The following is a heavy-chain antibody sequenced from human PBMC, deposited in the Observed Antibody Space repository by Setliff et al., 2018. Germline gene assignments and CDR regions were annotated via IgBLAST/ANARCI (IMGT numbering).Heavy chain of an antibody. J-gene: IGHJ4*02. V-gene: IGHV4-34*01. CDR1: GGSFSTYY. D-gene: IGHD3-10*01. CDR2: INHSGST. Sequence: PSETLSLTCAVYGGSFSTYYWIWIRQPPGKGLEWIGEINHSGSTNYNPSLKSRVTISVDTSKNQFSLKLSPVTAADTAVYYCARGRRGVRGVIVTFDDWGQGTLVTVSS. CDR3: ARGRRGVRGVIVTFDD.